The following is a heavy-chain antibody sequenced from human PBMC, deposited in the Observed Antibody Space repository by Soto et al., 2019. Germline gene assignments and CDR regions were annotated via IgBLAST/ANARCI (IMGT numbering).Heavy chain of an antibody. Sequence: PSETLSLTCTVSGGSINNYYWTWIRQPPGKGLEWIGYVYYTGTTSHNPSLKSQVTISVDTSKNQISLKLSSLTAADTAFYYCARLGGYYQSLDTWGQGTLVTSPQ. J-gene: IGHJ5*02. CDR1: GGSINNYY. CDR2: VYYTGTT. D-gene: IGHD3-22*01. CDR3: ARLGGYYQSLDT. V-gene: IGHV4-59*08.